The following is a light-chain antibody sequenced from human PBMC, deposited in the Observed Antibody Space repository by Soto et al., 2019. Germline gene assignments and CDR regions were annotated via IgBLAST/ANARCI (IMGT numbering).Light chain of an antibody. CDR1: QSISSW. CDR2: DAS. Sequence: DIQMTQSPSTLSASVGDRVTITCRASQSISSWLAWYQQKPGQAPKLLIYDASSLASGVPSRFSGSGSGTEFTLTISSLQPDDFASYCCQQYNSYLAPFGGGTKVEIK. CDR3: QQYNSYLAP. J-gene: IGKJ4*01. V-gene: IGKV1-5*01.